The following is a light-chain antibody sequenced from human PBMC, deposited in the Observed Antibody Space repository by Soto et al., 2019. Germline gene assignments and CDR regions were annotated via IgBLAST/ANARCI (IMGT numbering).Light chain of an antibody. J-gene: IGKJ4*01. CDR1: QSITGN. Sequence: EIVMTQSPATLSVSPGERATLSCRASQSITGNLTWYQQKPGQAPRLLIYDASTRVTGIPARFSGSGSGTEFTLTISSLQSEDFAVYYCQQYNNWPLTFGGGTKVEIK. CDR3: QQYNNWPLT. CDR2: DAS. V-gene: IGKV3-15*01.